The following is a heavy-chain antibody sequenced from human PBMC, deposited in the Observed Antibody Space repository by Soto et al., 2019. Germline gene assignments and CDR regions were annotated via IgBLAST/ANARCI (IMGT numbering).Heavy chain of an antibody. CDR3: ARDKSDQLLATTIDY. D-gene: IGHD2-2*01. Sequence: QVQLVESGGGVVQPGRSLRLSCAASGFTFSSYGMHWVRQAPGKGLEWVAVIWYDGSNKYYADSVKGRFTISRDNSKNTLYLQMNSLRAEDTAVYYCARDKSDQLLATTIDYWGQGTLVTVSS. CDR2: IWYDGSNK. CDR1: GFTFSSYG. V-gene: IGHV3-33*01. J-gene: IGHJ4*02.